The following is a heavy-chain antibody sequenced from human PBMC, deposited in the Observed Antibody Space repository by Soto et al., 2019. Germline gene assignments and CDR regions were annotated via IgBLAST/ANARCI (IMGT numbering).Heavy chain of an antibody. J-gene: IGHJ6*02. Sequence: QVQLVESGGGMVQPGRSLRLSCAASGFTFSNYGMHWVRQAPGKGLEWVAVISYDGSDKYYADSMKGRFSISRDNSKNTLYLQMNSLRAEDTAVYYCAKVTGYCSSSSCRRDYYYYYGMDVWGQGTTVTVSS. V-gene: IGHV3-30*18. D-gene: IGHD2-2*01. CDR2: ISYDGSDK. CDR3: AKVTGYCSSSSCRRDYYYYYGMDV. CDR1: GFTFSNYG.